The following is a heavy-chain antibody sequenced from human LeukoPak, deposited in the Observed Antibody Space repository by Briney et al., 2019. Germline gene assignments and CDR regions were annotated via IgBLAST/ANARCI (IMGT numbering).Heavy chain of an antibody. CDR2: IYYSGST. D-gene: IGHD3-16*01. Sequence: SETLSLTCTVSGGSISSHYWTWIRQPPGKGLEWIGYIYYSGSTNYNPSLKSRVTISVDTSKNQFSLKLSSVTAADTAVYYCARASWGYYYYMDVWGKGTTVTVSS. CDR3: ARASWGYYYYMDV. J-gene: IGHJ6*03. V-gene: IGHV4-59*11. CDR1: GGSISSHY.